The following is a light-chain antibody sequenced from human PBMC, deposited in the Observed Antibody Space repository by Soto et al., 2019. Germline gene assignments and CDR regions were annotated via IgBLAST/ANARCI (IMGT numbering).Light chain of an antibody. CDR3: QQYDNWPPCT. Sequence: ETVMTQSPATLSVSPGERATLSCRAGQSVSSNLAWYQQKPGQAPRLLIYDASTRATGIPARFSGSGSGTEFTLTISSLQSEDFAVYYCQQYDNWPPCTFGQGTKLEIK. V-gene: IGKV3-15*01. CDR1: QSVSSN. J-gene: IGKJ2*02. CDR2: DAS.